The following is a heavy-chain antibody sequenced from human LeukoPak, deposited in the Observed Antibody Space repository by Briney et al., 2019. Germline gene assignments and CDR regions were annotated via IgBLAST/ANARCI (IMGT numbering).Heavy chain of an antibody. CDR1: GFTFSSYG. V-gene: IGHV3-30*12. J-gene: IGHJ6*03. CDR3: ARRSTAMARWNYYYYYMDV. D-gene: IGHD5-18*01. CDR2: ISYDGSNK. Sequence: GGSLRLSCAASGFTFSSYGMHWVRQAPGKGLEWVAVISYDGSNKYYADSVKGRFTISRDNAKNSLYLQMNSLRAEDTAVYYCARRSTAMARWNYYYYYMDVWGKGTTVTVSS.